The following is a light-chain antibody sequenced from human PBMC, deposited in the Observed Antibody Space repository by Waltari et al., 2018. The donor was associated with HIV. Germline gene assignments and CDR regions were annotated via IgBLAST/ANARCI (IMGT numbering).Light chain of an antibody. CDR1: ALVKQY. V-gene: IGLV3-25*03. J-gene: IGLJ1*01. CDR3: QSADTGGTRV. Sequence: SFELTQPPSVSVSPGQTARITCSGDALVKQYTYWYQQKPGQAPVVVIYKDTERPSGIPERFSGSSTGTTVTLTISGVQSEDEADYYCQSADTGGTRVFEPATKVTVL. CDR2: KDT.